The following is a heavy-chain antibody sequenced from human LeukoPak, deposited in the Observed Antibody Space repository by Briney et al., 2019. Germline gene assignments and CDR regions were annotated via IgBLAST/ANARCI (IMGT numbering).Heavy chain of an antibody. CDR1: GGSFSGYY. Sequence: KASETLSLTCAVYGGSFSGYYWSWIRQPPGKGLEWIGEINHSGSTNYNPSLKSRVTISVDTSKNQFSLKLSSVTAADTAVYYCARYEMAALDYWGQGTLVTVSS. D-gene: IGHD6-19*01. CDR2: INHSGST. J-gene: IGHJ4*02. V-gene: IGHV4-34*01. CDR3: ARYEMAALDY.